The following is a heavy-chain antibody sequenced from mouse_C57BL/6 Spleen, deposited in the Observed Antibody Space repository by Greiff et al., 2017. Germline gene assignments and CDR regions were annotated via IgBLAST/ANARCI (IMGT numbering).Heavy chain of an antibody. CDR1: GYTFTGYW. D-gene: IGHD1-1*01. J-gene: IGHJ4*01. V-gene: IGHV1-9*01. Sequence: QVQLQQSGAELMKPGASVKLSCKATGYTFTGYWIEWVKQRPGHGLEWIGEILPGSGSTNYNEKFKGKATFTADTSSNTAYMQLSSLTTEDSAIYYGARFYYYGSSRYYAMDYWGQGTSVTVSS. CDR3: ARFYYYGSSRYYAMDY. CDR2: ILPGSGST.